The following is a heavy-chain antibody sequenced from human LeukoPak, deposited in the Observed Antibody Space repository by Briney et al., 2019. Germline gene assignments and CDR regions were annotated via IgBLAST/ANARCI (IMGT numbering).Heavy chain of an antibody. D-gene: IGHD3-22*01. V-gene: IGHV3-33*06. CDR2: IWYDGSNK. CDR3: AKSYYDSSGYDYFDY. CDR1: GFTFSSSA. Sequence: AGGSLRLSCAASGFTFSSSAMHWVRRAPGKGLEWVAVIWYDGSNKYYADSVKGRFTISRDNSKNTLYLQMNSLRAEDTAVYYCAKSYYDSSGYDYFDYWGQGTLVTVSS. J-gene: IGHJ4*02.